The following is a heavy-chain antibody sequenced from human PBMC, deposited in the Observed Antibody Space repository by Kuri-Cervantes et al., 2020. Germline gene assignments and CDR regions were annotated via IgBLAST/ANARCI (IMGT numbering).Heavy chain of an antibody. CDR1: GFTFSSYW. D-gene: IGHD2-15*01. CDR2: ISYDGSNK. J-gene: IGHJ3*02. V-gene: IGHV3-30-3*01. CDR3: ARGTRRSFDI. Sequence: GESLKISCAASGFTFSSYWMSWVRQAPGKGLEWVAVISYDGSNKYYADSVKGRFTISRDNSKNTLYLQMNSLRAEDTAVYYCARGTRRSFDIWGQGTMVTVSS.